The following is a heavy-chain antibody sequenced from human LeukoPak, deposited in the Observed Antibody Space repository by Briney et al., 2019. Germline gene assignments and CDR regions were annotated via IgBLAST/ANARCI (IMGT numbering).Heavy chain of an antibody. CDR2: INHSGST. CDR1: GGSFSGYY. J-gene: IGHJ4*02. V-gene: IGHV4-34*01. CDR3: ARLAVRVPAAVDY. Sequence: SSETLSLTCAVYGGSFSGYYWSWIRQPPGKGLEWIGKINHSGSTNYNPSLKSRVTISVDTSKNQFSLKLSSVTAADTAVYYCARLAVRVPAAVDYWGQGTLVTVSS. D-gene: IGHD2-2*01.